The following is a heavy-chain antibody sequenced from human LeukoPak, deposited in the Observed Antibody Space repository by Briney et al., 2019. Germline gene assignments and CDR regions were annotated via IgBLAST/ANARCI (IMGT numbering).Heavy chain of an antibody. CDR1: GGTFSSYA. CDR3: AQSRVRGVIINVFDY. D-gene: IGHD3-10*01. V-gene: IGHV1-69*05. J-gene: IGHJ4*02. Sequence: ASVKVSCKASGGTFSSYAISWVRQAPGQGLEWMGGIIPIFGTANYAQKFQGRVTITTDESTSTAYMELSSLRSEDTAVYYCAQSRVRGVIINVFDYWGQGTLVTVSS. CDR2: IIPIFGTA.